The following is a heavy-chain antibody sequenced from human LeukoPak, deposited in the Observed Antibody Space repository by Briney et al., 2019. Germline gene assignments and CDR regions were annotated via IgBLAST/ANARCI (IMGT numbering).Heavy chain of an antibody. CDR2: ISAYNGNT. Sequence: ASVKVSCKASGYTFTSYGISWVRQAPGQGLEWMGWISAYNGNTNYAQKLQGRVTMTTDTSTSTAYMELRSLRSDDTAVYYCARDLKGRYYYDSSGYYSLYYYYGMDVWGQGTTVTVSS. CDR3: ARDLKGRYYYDSSGYYSLYYYYGMDV. CDR1: GYTFTSYG. D-gene: IGHD3-22*01. J-gene: IGHJ6*02. V-gene: IGHV1-18*01.